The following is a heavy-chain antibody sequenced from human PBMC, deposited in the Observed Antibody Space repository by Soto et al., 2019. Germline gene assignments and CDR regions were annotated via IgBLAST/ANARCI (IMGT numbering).Heavy chain of an antibody. D-gene: IGHD3-3*01. CDR3: ARAKFVTIFGVVLYYYGMDV. V-gene: IGHV1-18*04. J-gene: IGHJ6*02. Sequence: ASVKVSCKASGGGNLRDYRTTWLRQAPGQGLEWMGWIIPKHGSTKYSQNFQGRVTITRDTSTSTAYMELSSLRYEDTAVYYCARAKFVTIFGVVLYYYGMDVCGQGTTVTVSS. CDR1: GGGNLRDYR. CDR2: IIPKHGST.